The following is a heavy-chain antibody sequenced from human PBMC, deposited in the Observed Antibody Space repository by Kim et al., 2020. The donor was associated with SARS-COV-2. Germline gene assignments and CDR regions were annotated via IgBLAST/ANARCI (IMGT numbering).Heavy chain of an antibody. CDR2: ISSSSSYI. CDR3: ARPGDYGDYGAFDI. V-gene: IGHV3-21*01. Sequence: GGSLRLSCAASGFTFSSYSMNWVRQAPGKGLEWVSSISSSSSYIYYADSVKGRFTISRDNAKNSLYLQMNSLRAEDTAVYYCARPGDYGDYGAFDIWGLGTMVTVSS. J-gene: IGHJ3*02. CDR1: GFTFSSYS. D-gene: IGHD4-17*01.